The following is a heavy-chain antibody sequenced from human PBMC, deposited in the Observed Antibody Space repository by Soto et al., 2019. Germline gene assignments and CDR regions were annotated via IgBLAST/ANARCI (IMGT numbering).Heavy chain of an antibody. V-gene: IGHV3-33*01. CDR1: GFTFSSYG. CDR2: IWYDGSNK. CDR3: ARTVIGSSWYYYYGMDV. Sequence: GGSLRLSCAASGFTFSSYGMHWVRQAPGKGLEWVAVIWYDGSNKYYAYSVKGRFTISRDNSKNTLYLQMNSLRAEDTAVYYCARTVIGSSWYYYYGMDVWGQGTTVTVSS. J-gene: IGHJ6*02. D-gene: IGHD6-13*01.